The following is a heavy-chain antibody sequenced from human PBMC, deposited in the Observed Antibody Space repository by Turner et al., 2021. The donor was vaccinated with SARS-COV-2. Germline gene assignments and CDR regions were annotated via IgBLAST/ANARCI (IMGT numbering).Heavy chain of an antibody. V-gene: IGHV4-59*08. CDR2: IYYSGST. D-gene: IGHD6-19*01. CDR1: GGSISTYY. J-gene: IGHJ4*02. Sequence: QVQLQESGPGLVKPSETLSLTCTVSGGSISTYYWSWIRQPPGKGLEWIGYIYYSGSTYYNPSLKSRVTISVDTSKNQFSLKLSSVTAADTAVFYCARGSPQGWYVPVFDYWGQGTLVTVSS. CDR3: ARGSPQGWYVPVFDY.